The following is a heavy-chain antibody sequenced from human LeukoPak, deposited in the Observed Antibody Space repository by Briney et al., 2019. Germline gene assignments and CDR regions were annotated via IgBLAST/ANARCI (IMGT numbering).Heavy chain of an antibody. J-gene: IGHJ4*02. CDR1: GGSFRGYY. Sequence: SETLSLTCAVYGGSFRGYYWSWIRQPPGKGLEWIGEINHSGSTNYNPSLKSRVTISVDTSKNQFSLKLTSVTAADTAVYYCATESWIQGEHYWGQGTLVTVSS. CDR3: ATESWIQGEHY. D-gene: IGHD5-18*01. CDR2: INHSGST. V-gene: IGHV4-34*01.